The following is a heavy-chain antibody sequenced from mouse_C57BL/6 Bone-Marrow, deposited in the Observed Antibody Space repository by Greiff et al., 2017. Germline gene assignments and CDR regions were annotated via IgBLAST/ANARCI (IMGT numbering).Heavy chain of an antibody. Sequence: VQLQQSGAELMKPGASVKLSCKATGYTFTGYWIEWVKQRPGHGLEWIGEILPGSGSTNYNEKIKGKATFTADTSSNTAYMQLSSLTTEDSAIYYCASNPFNYYGSSYYAMDYWGQGTSVTVSS. J-gene: IGHJ4*01. CDR2: ILPGSGST. CDR1: GYTFTGYW. V-gene: IGHV1-9*01. CDR3: ASNPFNYYGSSYYAMDY. D-gene: IGHD1-1*01.